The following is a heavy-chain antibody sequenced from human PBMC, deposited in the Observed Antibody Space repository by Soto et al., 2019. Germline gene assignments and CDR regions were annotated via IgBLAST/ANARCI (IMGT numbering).Heavy chain of an antibody. CDR2: ISYDGSNK. V-gene: IGHV3-30*18. CDR1: GFTFTNYG. Sequence: QVHLVESGGGVVQPGRSMRLSCAASGFTFTNYGMLWVRQAPGKGLEWVAIISYDGSNKYYADSVKGRFTISRDNSKNALYLQMNSLRAEDTDVYYWAKEASGGGSPFDYWGQGTLVTVSS. CDR3: AKEASGGGSPFDY. D-gene: IGHD3-16*01. J-gene: IGHJ4*02.